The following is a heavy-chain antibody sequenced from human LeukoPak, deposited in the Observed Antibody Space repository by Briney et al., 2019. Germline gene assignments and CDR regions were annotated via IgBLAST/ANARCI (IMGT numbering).Heavy chain of an antibody. D-gene: IGHD3-10*01. CDR2: VYYSGST. CDR3: ARERITMVRGVFDY. J-gene: IGHJ4*02. V-gene: IGHV4-39*01. CDR1: GGSISSISYY. Sequence: SETLSHTCTVSGGSISSISYYWGWIRQPPGRGLEWIGSVYYSGSTYYNPSLKSRVTISVDTSKNQFSLRLSSVTAADTAIYYCARERITMVRGVFDYWGQGTLVAVSS.